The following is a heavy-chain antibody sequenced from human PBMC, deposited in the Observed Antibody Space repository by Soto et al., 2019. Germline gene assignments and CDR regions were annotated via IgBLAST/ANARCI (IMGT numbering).Heavy chain of an antibody. V-gene: IGHV3-9*01. D-gene: IGHD4-17*01. CDR1: GFTLDDYA. J-gene: IGHJ4*02. CDR3: AKVAGGDYGPFDY. Sequence: DVQLVESGGGLVQPGRSLRLSCAASGFTLDDYAMHWVRQGPGKGLEWVSGITWNSGSVGYADSVKGRFTISRDNAKNSLYLQMNSLRAEDTALYYCAKVAGGDYGPFDYWGQGTLVTVSS. CDR2: ITWNSGSV.